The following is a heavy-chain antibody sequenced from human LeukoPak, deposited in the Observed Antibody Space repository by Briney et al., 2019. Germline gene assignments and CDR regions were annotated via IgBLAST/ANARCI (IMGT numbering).Heavy chain of an antibody. J-gene: IGHJ5*02. Sequence: ASVKVSCKASGYTFTTYDINWVRQATGQGLEWMGWMNPNRGNTGYTQKFQGKVTMTRNTSISKAYMELSSLRSEDTAVYYCARGRGSGHKENWFDPWGQGTLVTVSS. V-gene: IGHV1-8*01. CDR3: ARGRGSGHKENWFDP. CDR1: GYTFTTYD. D-gene: IGHD6-19*01. CDR2: MNPNRGNT.